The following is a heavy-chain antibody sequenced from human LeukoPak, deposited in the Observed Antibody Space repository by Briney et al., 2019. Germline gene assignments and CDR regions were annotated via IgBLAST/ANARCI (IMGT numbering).Heavy chain of an antibody. CDR2: IYYSGST. CDR3: ARGVVTTVYYYYYMDV. D-gene: IGHD4-17*01. CDR1: GGSISSYY. Sequence: SETLSLTCTVSGGSISSYYWSWIRQPPGKGLERIGYIYYSGSTNYNPSLKSRVTISVDTSKNQFSLKLSSVTAADTAVYYCARGVVTTVYYYYYMDVWGKGTTVTVSS. J-gene: IGHJ6*03. V-gene: IGHV4-59*01.